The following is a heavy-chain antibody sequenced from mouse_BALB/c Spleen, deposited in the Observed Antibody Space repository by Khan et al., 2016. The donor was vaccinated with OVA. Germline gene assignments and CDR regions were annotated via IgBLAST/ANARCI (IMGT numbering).Heavy chain of an antibody. CDR1: GFSLTSYA. CDR3: ARHQVPLAMDS. J-gene: IGHJ4*01. Sequence: QVQLKESGPDLVAPSQSLSITCTVSGFSLTSYAIHWVRQPPGKGLEWLVVIWSDGRTTYNSAFKSRLSISKDNSKSQVFLKITSLQTDDTAMYYCARHQVPLAMDSWGQGTSVTVSS. V-gene: IGHV2-6-2*01. CDR2: IWSDGRT.